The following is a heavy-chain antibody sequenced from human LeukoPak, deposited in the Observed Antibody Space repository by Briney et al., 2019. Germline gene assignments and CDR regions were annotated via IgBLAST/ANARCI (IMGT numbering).Heavy chain of an antibody. V-gene: IGHV4-59*01. CDR3: ARGGASSEWFDP. Sequence: SETLSLTCTVSGDSISGYYWSWIRQPPGKGLEWIAFIHSSGTTNYNPSLKSRVSISVDTSNNQFSLNVNSVTAADTAVYYCARGGASSEWFDPWGQGTLVTVSS. D-gene: IGHD6-25*01. CDR1: GDSISGYY. J-gene: IGHJ5*02. CDR2: IHSSGTT.